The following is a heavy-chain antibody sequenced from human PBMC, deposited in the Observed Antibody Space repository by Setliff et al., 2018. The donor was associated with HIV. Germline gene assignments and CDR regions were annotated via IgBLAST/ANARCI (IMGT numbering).Heavy chain of an antibody. Sequence: GGSLRLSCAASGFIFSSYAMHWVRQAPGKGLEWVSSISSSSYYIYCADSVKGRFTISRDNAKNSLFLQMNSLRAEDTAVYYCASIELAAMVPVDYWGQGTLVTVSS. V-gene: IGHV3-21*01. J-gene: IGHJ4*02. CDR1: GFIFSSYA. CDR2: ISSSSYYI. D-gene: IGHD5-18*01. CDR3: ASIELAAMVPVDY.